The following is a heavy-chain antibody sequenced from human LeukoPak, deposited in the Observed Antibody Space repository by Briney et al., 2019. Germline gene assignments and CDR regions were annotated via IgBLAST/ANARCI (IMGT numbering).Heavy chain of an antibody. D-gene: IGHD2-15*01. CDR1: GFTFSAYS. Sequence: GGSLRLSCGASGFTFSAYSMNWVRQAPGMGLEWVSSIFSTSTYIYYADSVKGRFTISRNNAKNSLYLEMNSLRAEDTAVYYCARDVCSGGSCYSDSWGLGTLVTVSS. CDR2: IFSTSTYI. J-gene: IGHJ4*03. V-gene: IGHV3-21*01. CDR3: ARDVCSGGSCYSDS.